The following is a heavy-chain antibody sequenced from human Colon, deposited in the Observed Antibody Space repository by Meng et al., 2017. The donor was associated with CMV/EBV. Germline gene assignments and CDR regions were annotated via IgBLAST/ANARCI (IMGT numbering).Heavy chain of an antibody. D-gene: IGHD3-10*01. CDR3: ARGLWFGGYAMDV. V-gene: IGHV4-39*07. CDR2: FYYSGTT. Sequence: SETLSLTCAVSGGSIDTRRYYWSWIRQPSGKGPEWIGSFYYSGTTYYSPSLKSRVTILVDTSKNQFSLKLRSVTAADTAVYYCARGLWFGGYAMDVWGQGTTVTVSS. CDR1: GGSIDTRRYY. J-gene: IGHJ6*02.